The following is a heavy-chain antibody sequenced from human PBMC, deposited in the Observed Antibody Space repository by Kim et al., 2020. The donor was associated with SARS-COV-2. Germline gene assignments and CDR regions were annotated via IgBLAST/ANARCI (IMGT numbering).Heavy chain of an antibody. Sequence: GGSLRLSCAASGFTFSSYSMNWVRQAPGKGLEWASFISSSSSYIYYADSVKGRFTISRDNAKNSLYLQMNSLRAEDTAVYYCARDRGVSNYDFWSGPKAGMDVWGQGTTVTVSS. J-gene: IGHJ6*02. CDR1: GFTFSSYS. CDR2: ISSSSSYI. CDR3: ARDRGVSNYDFWSGPKAGMDV. D-gene: IGHD3-3*01. V-gene: IGHV3-21*01.